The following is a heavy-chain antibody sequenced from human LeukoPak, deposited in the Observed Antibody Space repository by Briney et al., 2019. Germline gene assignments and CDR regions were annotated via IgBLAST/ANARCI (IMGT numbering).Heavy chain of an antibody. J-gene: IGHJ4*02. Sequence: GASVKVSCKASGGTFSSYAISWVRQAPGQGLEWMGGIIPIFGTANYAQKFQGRVTITAVKSTSTAYMELSSLRSEDPAVYYCARSGRHTELLLWFGELRLDYWGQGTLVTVSS. CDR2: IIPIFGTA. D-gene: IGHD3-10*01. CDR1: GGTFSSYA. CDR3: ARSGRHTELLLWFGELRLDY. V-gene: IGHV1-69*06.